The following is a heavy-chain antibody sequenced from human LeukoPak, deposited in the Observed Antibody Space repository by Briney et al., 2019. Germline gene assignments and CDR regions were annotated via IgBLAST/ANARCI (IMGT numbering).Heavy chain of an antibody. Sequence: PSETLSLTCTVSGGSVSSGSYYWSWIRQPPGKGLEWIGYIYYSGSTNYNPSLKSRVTISVDTSKNQFSLKLSSVTAADTAVYYCAREKYYYDSSGYSPSFDYWGQGTLVTVSS. CDR1: GGSVSSGSYY. J-gene: IGHJ4*02. CDR2: IYYSGST. CDR3: AREKYYYDSSGYSPSFDY. V-gene: IGHV4-61*01. D-gene: IGHD3-22*01.